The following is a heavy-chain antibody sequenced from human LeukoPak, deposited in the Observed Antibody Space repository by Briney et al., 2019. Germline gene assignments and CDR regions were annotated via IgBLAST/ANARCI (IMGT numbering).Heavy chain of an antibody. V-gene: IGHV3-23*01. J-gene: IGHJ4*02. CDR1: GFTFSNYA. D-gene: IGHD3-10*01. Sequence: PGGSLRLSCAASGFTFSNYAMSWVRQAPGKGLEGVSGISGSGVSTYYADSVKGRFTISRDNSKNTLYLQMNSLRAEDTAIYYCAKLLWFGEGRADYWGQGTLVTVSS. CDR3: AKLLWFGEGRADY. CDR2: ISGSGVST.